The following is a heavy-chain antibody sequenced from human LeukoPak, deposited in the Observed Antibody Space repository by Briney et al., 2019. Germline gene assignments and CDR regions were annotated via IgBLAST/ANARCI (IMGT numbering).Heavy chain of an antibody. Sequence: GGSLRLSCAASGFTFDDYGMSWVRHAPGKGLEWVSGINWNGGSTGYADSVKGRFTISRDNAKNSLYLQMNSLRAEDTAVYYCARDPDQIVGANFDYWGQGTLVTVSS. CDR1: GFTFDDYG. CDR3: ARDPDQIVGANFDY. CDR2: INWNGGST. J-gene: IGHJ4*02. V-gene: IGHV3-20*04. D-gene: IGHD1-26*01.